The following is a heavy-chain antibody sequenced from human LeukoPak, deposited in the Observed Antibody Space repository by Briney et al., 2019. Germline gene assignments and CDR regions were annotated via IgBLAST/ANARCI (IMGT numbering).Heavy chain of an antibody. J-gene: IGHJ4*02. CDR3: AREWVEYYYGSGSPRVLDY. Sequence: ASVKVSCKASGYTFTSYGISWERQAPGQGLEWMGWISAYNGNTNYAQKLQGRVTMTTDTSTSTAYMELRSLRSDDTAVYYCAREWVEYYYGSGSPRVLDYWGQGTLVTVSS. CDR2: ISAYNGNT. V-gene: IGHV1-18*01. D-gene: IGHD3-10*01. CDR1: GYTFTSYG.